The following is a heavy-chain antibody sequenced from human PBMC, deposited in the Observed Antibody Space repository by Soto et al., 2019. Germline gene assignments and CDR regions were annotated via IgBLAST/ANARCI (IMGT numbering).Heavy chain of an antibody. D-gene: IGHD3-22*01. CDR3: ARDLDGLHDDTSGPFPRPG. J-gene: IGHJ1*01. CDR1: SFSISSGYC. CDR2: IYHSGTT. V-gene: IGHV4-38-2*01. Sequence: PSETLSLTCAVSSFSISSGYCWGWVRQPPGKGLEWIGSIYHSGTTNYSPSLKSRVTISIDTAGNQFSLKVSSVTVADTAVYYCARDLDGLHDDTSGPFPRPGWGQGTLVTVSS.